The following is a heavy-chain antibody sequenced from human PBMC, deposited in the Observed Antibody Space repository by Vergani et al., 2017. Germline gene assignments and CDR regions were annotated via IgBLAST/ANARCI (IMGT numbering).Heavy chain of an antibody. CDR1: GFTFSSYA. J-gene: IGHJ4*02. D-gene: IGHD1-26*01. V-gene: IGHV3-23*04. Sequence: EVQLVESGGGLVKPGGSLRLSCAASGFTFSSYAMSWVRQAPGKGLEWVSGISGSGDSTYYADSVKGRFTTTRDNSKNTLYLQMNSLRAEDTAVYYCAKERYSGTYSGKYFDYWGQGTLVTVSS. CDR2: ISGSGDST. CDR3: AKERYSGTYSGKYFDY.